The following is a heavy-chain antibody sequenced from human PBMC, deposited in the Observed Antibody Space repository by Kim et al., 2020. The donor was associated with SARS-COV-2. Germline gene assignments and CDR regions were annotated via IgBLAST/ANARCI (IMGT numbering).Heavy chain of an antibody. J-gene: IGHJ4*02. Sequence: KSVTCRIPITRDNAKNALYLKMNGLRAEDTAVYYCARVYGDYDYYFDYWGQGTLATVSS. V-gene: IGHV3-7*04. CDR3: ARVYGDYDYYFDY. D-gene: IGHD4-17*01.